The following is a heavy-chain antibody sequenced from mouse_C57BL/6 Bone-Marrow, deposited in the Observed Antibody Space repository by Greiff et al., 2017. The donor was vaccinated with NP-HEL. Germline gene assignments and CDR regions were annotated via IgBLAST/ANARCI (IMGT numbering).Heavy chain of an antibody. CDR3: ARMVLGYYFDY. J-gene: IGHJ2*01. D-gene: IGHD2-2*01. CDR1: GYTFTSYD. CDR2: IYPRDGST. V-gene: IGHV1-85*01. Sequence: VQVVESGPELVKPGASVKLSCKASGYTFTSYDINWVKQRPGQGLEWIGWIYPRDGSTKYNEKFKGKATLTVDTSSSTAYMELHSLTSEDSAVYFCARMVLGYYFDYWGQGTTLTVSS.